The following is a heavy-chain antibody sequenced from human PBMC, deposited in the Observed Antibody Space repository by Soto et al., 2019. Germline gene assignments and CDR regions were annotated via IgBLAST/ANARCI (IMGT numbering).Heavy chain of an antibody. D-gene: IGHD2-21*01. V-gene: IGHV3-7*01. CDR3: ARYRAGERLWWPIHYDFYGMDV. CDR1: GFTSSSHW. Sequence: GGSLRLSCAASGFTSSSHWMSWVRQAPGKGLEWVANIKQDGSEKYYVDSVKGRLTISRNNAKNSLYPQMNSLRAEDTAVYYCARYRAGERLWWPIHYDFYGMDVWGQGTTVTVSS. CDR2: IKQDGSEK. J-gene: IGHJ6*02.